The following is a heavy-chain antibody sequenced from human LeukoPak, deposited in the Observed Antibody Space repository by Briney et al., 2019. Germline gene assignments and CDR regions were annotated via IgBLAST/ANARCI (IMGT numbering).Heavy chain of an antibody. CDR1: GVSVSEGRDY. CDR3: ATPYCSGISCLAVFNM. CDR2: KYYSGSA. D-gene: IGHD2-2*01. V-gene: IGHV4-31*03. Sequence: TSETLSLTRNVSGVSVSEGRDYWTWIGQHPGKGLEWIGSKYYSGSAKSKTSLKNRMNISITTSKNHFSPPLSSVTAGDTATYSCATPYCSGISCLAVFNMWGQGTRVTVSS. J-gene: IGHJ3*02.